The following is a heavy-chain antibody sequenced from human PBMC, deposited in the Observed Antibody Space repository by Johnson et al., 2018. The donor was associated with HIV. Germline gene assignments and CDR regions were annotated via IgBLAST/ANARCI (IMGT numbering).Heavy chain of an antibody. Sequence: VQLVESGGGVVRPGGSLRLSCAASGFTFNDYGMSWVRQGPGKGLEWVSGISWNSGSIGYADSVKGRFPISRDNAKNSLYPQMNSLRAEDTALYYCAKDLRAVGATDAFDIWGQGTMVTVSS. CDR1: GFTFNDYG. CDR2: ISWNSGSI. V-gene: IGHV3-20*04. D-gene: IGHD1-26*01. CDR3: AKDLRAVGATDAFDI. J-gene: IGHJ3*02.